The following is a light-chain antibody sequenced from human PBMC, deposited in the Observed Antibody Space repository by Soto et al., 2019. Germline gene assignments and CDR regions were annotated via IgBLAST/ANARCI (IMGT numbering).Light chain of an antibody. Sequence: QAVVTQEPSFSVSPGRTVTLTCGLSSGSVSTSYYPNWYQQTPGQAPRTLIYNTNIRSSGVPARFSGSILENKAALTITGAQADDDSEYYCLLYMDSGLWVFGGGTKLTVL. CDR2: NTN. V-gene: IGLV8-61*01. J-gene: IGLJ3*02. CDR1: SGSVSTSYY. CDR3: LLYMDSGLWV.